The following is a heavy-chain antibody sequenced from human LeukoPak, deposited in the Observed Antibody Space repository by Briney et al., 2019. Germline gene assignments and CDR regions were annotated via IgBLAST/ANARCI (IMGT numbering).Heavy chain of an antibody. CDR3: ARDNSYDFWSGYSNGAFDI. J-gene: IGHJ3*02. Sequence: PGGSLRLSCAASGFTFSSYEMNWVRQAPGKGLEWVSYISSSGTTKYYADSVKGRFTISRDNAKYSLYLQMNCLRAEDTAVYYCARDNSYDFWSGYSNGAFDIWGQGTMVTVSS. V-gene: IGHV3-48*03. D-gene: IGHD3-3*01. CDR2: ISSSGTTK. CDR1: GFTFSSYE.